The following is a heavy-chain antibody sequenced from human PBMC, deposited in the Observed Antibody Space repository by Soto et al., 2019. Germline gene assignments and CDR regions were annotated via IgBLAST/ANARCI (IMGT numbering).Heavy chain of an antibody. CDR1: GGSISSGSFY. CDR2: ISDSGSS. Sequence: QVQLQESGPGLVKPSQTLTLTCTVSGGSISSGSFYWSWIRQHPGKGLEWIGHISDSGSSYYNPSLESRVTISVDTSKNQFSLKLSAVTAADTAVYFCARTTFYDIFTVYYSLFDYWGQGTLVTVSS. J-gene: IGHJ4*02. V-gene: IGHV4-31*03. D-gene: IGHD3-9*01. CDR3: ARTTFYDIFTVYYSLFDY.